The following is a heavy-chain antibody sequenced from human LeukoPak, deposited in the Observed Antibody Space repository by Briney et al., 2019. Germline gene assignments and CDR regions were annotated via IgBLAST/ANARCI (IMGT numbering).Heavy chain of an antibody. V-gene: IGHV4-38-2*02. J-gene: IGHJ5*02. CDR2: IYHSGST. CDR1: GYSISSGYY. CDR3: ARDGRDWFDP. Sequence: APETLSLTCAVSGYSISSGYYWGWIRQPPGKGLEWIGSIYHSGSTYYNPSLKSRVTISVDTSRNQFSLKLSSVTAADTAVYYCARDGRDWFDPWGQGTLVTVSS.